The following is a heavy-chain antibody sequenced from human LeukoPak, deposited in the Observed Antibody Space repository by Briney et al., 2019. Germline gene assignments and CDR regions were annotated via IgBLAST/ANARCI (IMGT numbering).Heavy chain of an antibody. J-gene: IGHJ4*02. CDR2: INSDGTTT. D-gene: IGHD4-17*01. V-gene: IGHV3-74*01. Sequence: TGGSLRLSCAASGFSFSNSWMQGVRQAPGKGLVWVSRINSDGTTTYHADSVKGRVTISRDNSKNTLFLQMNSLRAEDTAVYYCAKASVTTKDIKTSFDYWGQGTLVTVSS. CDR1: GFSFSNSW. CDR3: AKASVTTKDIKTSFDY.